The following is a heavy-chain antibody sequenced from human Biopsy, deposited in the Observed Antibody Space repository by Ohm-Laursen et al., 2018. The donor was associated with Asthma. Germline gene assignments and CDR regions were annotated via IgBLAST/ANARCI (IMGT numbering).Heavy chain of an antibody. CDR1: AYTFIGYH. Sequence: SVKVSCKVSAYTFIGYHLHWVRQAPGEGLEWMGRINPNGGATIYAQKFQGRVTMTRDTSISTAYMELSRLTSDDAAAYYCARVQKSPGDRWFDPWGQGTLVTVSS. CDR3: ARVQKSPGDRWFDP. CDR2: INPNGGAT. D-gene: IGHD7-27*01. V-gene: IGHV1-2*06. J-gene: IGHJ5*02.